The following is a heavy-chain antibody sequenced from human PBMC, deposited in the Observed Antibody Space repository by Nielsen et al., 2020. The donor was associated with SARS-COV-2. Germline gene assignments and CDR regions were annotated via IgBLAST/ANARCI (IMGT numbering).Heavy chain of an antibody. V-gene: IGHV4-34*01. CDR2: INHSGST. CDR1: GGSFSGYY. D-gene: IGHD3-22*01. Sequence: SETLSLTCAVYGGSFSGYYWSWIRQPPGKGLEWIGEINHSGSTYYNPSLKSRVTISVDTSKNQFSLRLSSVTAADTAVYYCARHAPGYYDYWGQGTLVTVSS. CDR3: ARHAPGYYDY. J-gene: IGHJ4*02.